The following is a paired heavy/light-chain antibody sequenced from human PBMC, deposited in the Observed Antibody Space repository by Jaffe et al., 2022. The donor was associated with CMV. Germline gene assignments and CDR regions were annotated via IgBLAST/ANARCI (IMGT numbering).Light chain of an antibody. V-gene: IGLV3-25*03. CDR3: QSADSSGSWVE. Sequence: SYDLTQPPSVSVSPGQTARITCSGDALSKRYGYWYQQKAGQAPVLLIYKDNERPSGIPERFSGSSSGTIVTLTISGVQAEDEADYYCQSADSSGSWVEFGGGTKLTVL. CDR1: ALSKRY. CDR2: KDN. J-gene: IGLJ3*02.
Heavy chain of an antibody. CDR3: TRVNHHIDTFGDAFDI. J-gene: IGHJ3*02. CDR1: GFTFSNYG. Sequence: QVKLVESGGGGVQPGRSLTLSCAASGFTFSNYGMHWVRQAPGKGLEWVAVIWFDGSQKYYSDSVKGRFIISRDDTKSTLYLQMNSLRAEDSALYYCTRVNHHIDTFGDAFDIWGQGTMVTVSS. D-gene: IGHD3-10*01. V-gene: IGHV3-33*01. CDR2: IWFDGSQK.